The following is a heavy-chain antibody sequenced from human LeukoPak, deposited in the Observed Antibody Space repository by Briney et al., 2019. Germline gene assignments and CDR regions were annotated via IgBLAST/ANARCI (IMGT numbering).Heavy chain of an antibody. V-gene: IGHV7-4-1*02. CDR3: ARDRWDQRGIVVVPAYYMDV. CDR1: GYTFTSYA. D-gene: IGHD2-2*01. CDR2: INTNTVNP. Sequence: ASVKVSCKASGYTFTSYAMNWLRQAPGQGLDWMGWINTNTVNPTYAQGFTGRFVFSLDTSVSTGYMQISSLKAEDTAVYYCARDRWDQRGIVVVPAYYMDVWGKGTTVTVSS. J-gene: IGHJ6*03.